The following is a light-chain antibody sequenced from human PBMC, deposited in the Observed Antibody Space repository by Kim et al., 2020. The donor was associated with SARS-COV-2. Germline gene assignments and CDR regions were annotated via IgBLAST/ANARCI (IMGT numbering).Light chain of an antibody. Sequence: ALGQTVRVKCQGDSLRTYYASWYQQKPGQAPALVSYAKNNRPSGIPDRFSGSSSGNTASLTITGAQAEDEADYYCKSRDTSGDRLVFGGGTQLTVL. CDR2: AKN. CDR1: SLRTYY. CDR3: KSRDTSGDRLV. J-gene: IGLJ2*01. V-gene: IGLV3-19*01.